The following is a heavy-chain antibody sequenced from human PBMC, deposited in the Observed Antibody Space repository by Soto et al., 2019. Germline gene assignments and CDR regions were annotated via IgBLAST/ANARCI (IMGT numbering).Heavy chain of an antibody. CDR2: IIPIFGTA. V-gene: IGHV1-69*01. J-gene: IGHJ6*02. D-gene: IGHD2-21*02. CDR1: GGTFSSYA. Sequence: QVQLVQSGAEVQKPGSSVKVSCKASGGTFSSYAISWVRQAPGQGLEWMGGIIPIFGTANYAQKFQGRVTITADESTSTAYMELSSLRSEDTAVYYCAVVVVTANYYYYYGMDVWGQGTTVTVSS. CDR3: AVVVVTANYYYYYGMDV.